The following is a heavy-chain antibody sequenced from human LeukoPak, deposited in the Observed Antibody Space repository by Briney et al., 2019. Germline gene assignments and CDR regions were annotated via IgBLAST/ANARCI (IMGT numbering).Heavy chain of an antibody. CDR1: GYTFTGYY. Sequence: ASVKVSCKASGYTFTGYYMHWVRQAPGQGLEWMGWINPNSGGTNYAQKFQGRVTMTRDTSISTAYMELSRLRSDDTAVYYCARDVGSGKSTQTDYWGQGTLVTVSS. J-gene: IGHJ4*02. D-gene: IGHD3-10*01. CDR2: INPNSGGT. V-gene: IGHV1-2*02. CDR3: ARDVGSGKSTQTDY.